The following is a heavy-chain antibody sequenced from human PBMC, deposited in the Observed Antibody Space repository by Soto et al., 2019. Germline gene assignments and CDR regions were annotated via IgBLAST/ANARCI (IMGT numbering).Heavy chain of an antibody. CDR2: ISSSSYM. J-gene: IGHJ5*02. D-gene: IGHD6-19*01. Sequence: LRLSCAASGFTFSSYNMNWVRQAPGKGLEWVSSISSSSYMYYADSVKGRFTISRDNAKNSLYLQMNSLRAADTAVYYCAREPSSGGWFDPWGQGTLVTVS. V-gene: IGHV3-21*01. CDR1: GFTFSSYN. CDR3: AREPSSGGWFDP.